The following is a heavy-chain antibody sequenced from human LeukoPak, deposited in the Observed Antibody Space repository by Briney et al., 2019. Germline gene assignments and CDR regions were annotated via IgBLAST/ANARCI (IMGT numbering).Heavy chain of an antibody. CDR3: AKDEVVPGYYYTDV. Sequence: GGSLRLSCAASGFTFSSYEMNWVRQAPGKGLEWVSYISSSGSTIYYADSVKGRFTISRDNAKNSLYLQMNSLRAEDTAVYYCAKDEVVPGYYYTDVWGRGTTVIISS. V-gene: IGHV3-48*03. D-gene: IGHD2-2*01. CDR1: GFTFSSYE. J-gene: IGHJ6*03. CDR2: ISSSGSTI.